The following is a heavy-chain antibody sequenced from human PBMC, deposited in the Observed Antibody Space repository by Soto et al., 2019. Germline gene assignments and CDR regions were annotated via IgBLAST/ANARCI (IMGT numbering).Heavy chain of an antibody. CDR2: ISSSSSYI. J-gene: IGHJ4*02. CDR3: ARDQLYCSGGSCYSMSHDY. D-gene: IGHD2-15*01. CDR1: GFTFSSYS. Sequence: GGSLRLSCAASGFTFSSYSMNWVRQAPGKGLEWVSSISSSSSYIYYADSVKGRFTISRDKAKNSLYLQMNSLRAEDTAVYYCARDQLYCSGGSCYSMSHDYWGQGTLVTVSS. V-gene: IGHV3-21*01.